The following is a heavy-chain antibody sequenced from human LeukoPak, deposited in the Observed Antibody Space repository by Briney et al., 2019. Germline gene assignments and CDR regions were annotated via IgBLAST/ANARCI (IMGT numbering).Heavy chain of an antibody. J-gene: IGHJ6*02. D-gene: IGHD2-2*01. V-gene: IGHV3-23*01. CDR2: ISGSGDST. CDR3: AKDLSRNNYYYYYGMDV. Sequence: GGSLRLSCAASGFTFGSCWMNWVRQAPGKGLEWVSAISGSGDSTYYADSVKGRFTISRDNSKNTLYLQMNSLRAEDTAVYYCAKDLSRNNYYYYYGMDVWGQGTTVTVSS. CDR1: GFTFGSCW.